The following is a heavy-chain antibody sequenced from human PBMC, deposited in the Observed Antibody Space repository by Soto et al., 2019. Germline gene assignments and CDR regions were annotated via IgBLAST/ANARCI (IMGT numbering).Heavy chain of an antibody. Sequence: PSETLSLTCAVYGGSFSGYYWSWIRQPPGKGLEWIGENNHSGSTNYNPSIKSRVTISVDTSKNQFSLKLSSVTAADTAVFYFARGHHYDILTGPPRGWFDPWGQGTLVTVSS. CDR1: GGSFSGYY. CDR3: ARGHHYDILTGPPRGWFDP. J-gene: IGHJ5*02. V-gene: IGHV4-34*01. CDR2: NNHSGST. D-gene: IGHD3-9*01.